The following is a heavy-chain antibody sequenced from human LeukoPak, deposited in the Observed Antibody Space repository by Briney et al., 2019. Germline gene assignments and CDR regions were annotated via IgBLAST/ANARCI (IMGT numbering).Heavy chain of an antibody. CDR3: AKAGSGGNYKYYLDF. V-gene: IGHV4-31*03. Sequence: SETLSLTCTVSGGSISSGGYYWSWIRQHPGKGLEWIGYIYYSGSTYYNPSLKSRVTISVDTSKNQFSLKLSSVAAADTAVYYCAKAGSGGNYKYYLDFWGQGTLVTVSS. CDR2: IYYSGST. J-gene: IGHJ4*02. D-gene: IGHD5-24*01. CDR1: GGSISSGGYY.